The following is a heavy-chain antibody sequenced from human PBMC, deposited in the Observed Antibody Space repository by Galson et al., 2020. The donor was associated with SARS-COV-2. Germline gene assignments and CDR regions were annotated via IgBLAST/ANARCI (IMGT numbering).Heavy chain of an antibody. CDR2: IHHSGST. D-gene: IGHD6-13*01. CDR1: GDSISSHNW. CDR3: VRVGPTAGAFYAFDS. J-gene: IGHJ3*02. Sequence: SETLSLTCAVSGDSISSHNWWSWVRQYPGKGLEWIGEIHHSGSTNYNPSLKSRLTILVDKSQNQFSLNMSSVTAADTAVYFCVRVGPTAGAFYAFDSWGQGAMVTVSS. V-gene: IGHV4-4*02.